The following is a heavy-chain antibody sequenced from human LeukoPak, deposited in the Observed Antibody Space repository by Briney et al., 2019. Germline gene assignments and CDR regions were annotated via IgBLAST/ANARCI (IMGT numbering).Heavy chain of an antibody. CDR3: ARVPQAAAAGDFDY. CDR2: IYHSGST. D-gene: IGHD6-13*01. CDR1: GGSISSSNW. J-gene: IGHJ4*02. Sequence: SETLSLTCAVSGGSISSSNWWSWVRQPPGKGLEWIGEIYHSGSTNYNPSLKSRVTISVDKSKNQFSLKLSSVTAADTAVYYCARVPQAAAAGDFDYWGQGTLVTVSS. V-gene: IGHV4-4*02.